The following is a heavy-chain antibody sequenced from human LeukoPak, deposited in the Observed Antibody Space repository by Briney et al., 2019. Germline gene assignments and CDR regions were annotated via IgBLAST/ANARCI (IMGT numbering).Heavy chain of an antibody. CDR2: IDPTGRSV. Sequence: GGSLRLSCAASGFSFSSYGMNWVRQAPGQGLEWVSYIDPTGRSVYYADSVKGRFTVSRDNANHSVFLQMNSLRGDDTAVYFCARKLALWGQGTLVTVSS. CDR3: ARKLAL. J-gene: IGHJ4*02. CDR1: GFSFSSYG. V-gene: IGHV3-48*01.